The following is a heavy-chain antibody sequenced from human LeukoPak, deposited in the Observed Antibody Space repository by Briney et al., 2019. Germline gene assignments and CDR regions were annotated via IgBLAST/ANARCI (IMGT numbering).Heavy chain of an antibody. CDR1: GFSFSTHW. J-gene: IGHJ6*02. CDR3: TRHPDYYDSSGHYYYYYGMDV. Sequence: GGSLRLSCVASGFSFSTHWMHWVRQASGKGLEWVGRIRSKANSYATAYAASVKGRFTISRDDSKNTAYLQMNSLKTEDTAVYYCTRHPDYYDSSGHYYYYYGMDVWGQGTTVTVSS. CDR2: IRSKANSYAT. D-gene: IGHD3-22*01. V-gene: IGHV3-73*01.